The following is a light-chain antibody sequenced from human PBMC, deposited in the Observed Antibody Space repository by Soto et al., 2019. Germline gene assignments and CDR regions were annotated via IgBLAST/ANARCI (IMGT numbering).Light chain of an antibody. J-gene: IGKJ5*01. CDR1: QTISNT. CDR3: QQRSNWPPT. V-gene: IGKV3-11*01. CDR2: DAS. Sequence: EVVMTQSPATLSVSPGDKVSLSCRANQTISNTLAWYQQKPGQAPRLLIYDASNRATGIPARFSGSGSGTDFTLTISSLEPEDFAVYYCQQRSNWPPTFGQGTRLEIK.